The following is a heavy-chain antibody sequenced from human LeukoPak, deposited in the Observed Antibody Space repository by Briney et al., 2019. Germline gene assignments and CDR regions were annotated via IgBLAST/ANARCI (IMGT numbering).Heavy chain of an antibody. J-gene: IGHJ3*02. CDR2: IYHSGST. CDR3: ARGPYSYDSSGAFDI. D-gene: IGHD3-22*01. Sequence: PSETLSLTCAVSGGSISSSNWWSWVRQPPGKGLEWIGEIYHSGSTNYNPSLKSRVTISVDKSKNQFSLKLSSVTAADTAVYFCARGPYSYDSSGAFDIWGQGTMVTVSS. CDR1: GGSISSSNW. V-gene: IGHV4-4*02.